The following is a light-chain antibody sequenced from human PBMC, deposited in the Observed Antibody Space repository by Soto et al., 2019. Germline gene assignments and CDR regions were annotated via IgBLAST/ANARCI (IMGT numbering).Light chain of an antibody. Sequence: QSALTQPASVSGSPGQSITISCTGTSSDVGGYNYVSWYQQHPGKAPKLIIYDVSNRPSGVSNRFSGSTSGNTASLTISGLHAEDEADYYCSSYTSSSLHVFGTGTKVTVL. CDR3: SSYTSSSLHV. CDR2: DVS. V-gene: IGLV2-14*03. J-gene: IGLJ1*01. CDR1: SSDVGGYNY.